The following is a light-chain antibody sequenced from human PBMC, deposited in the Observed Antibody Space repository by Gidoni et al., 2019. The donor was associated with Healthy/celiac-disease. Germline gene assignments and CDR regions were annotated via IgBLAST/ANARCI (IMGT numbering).Light chain of an antibody. CDR1: QSISSY. Sequence: DIQLTPSPSSLSASVGDRVTITCRASQSISSYLNWYQQKPGEAPQLLIYAASSLQSGVPSRFSGSGSGTDFTLTISSLQAEDVAIYYCQQSYSTPRTFGQGTKVEIK. CDR2: AAS. V-gene: IGKV1-39*01. J-gene: IGKJ1*01. CDR3: QQSYSTPRT.